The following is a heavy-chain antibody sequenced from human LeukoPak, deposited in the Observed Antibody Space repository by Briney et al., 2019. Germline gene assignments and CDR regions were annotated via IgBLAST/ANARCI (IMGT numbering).Heavy chain of an antibody. V-gene: IGHV4-4*07. Sequence: SETLSLTCTVSGGSISSYYWSWIRQPAGKGLEWIGRIYTSGSTNYNPSLNSRVTMSVDTSKNQFSLNLASVTAADTAVFYCARENGDCYRAFDIWGQGTMVTVSS. CDR3: ARENGDCYRAFDI. D-gene: IGHD2-21*02. J-gene: IGHJ3*02. CDR2: IYTSGST. CDR1: GGSISSYY.